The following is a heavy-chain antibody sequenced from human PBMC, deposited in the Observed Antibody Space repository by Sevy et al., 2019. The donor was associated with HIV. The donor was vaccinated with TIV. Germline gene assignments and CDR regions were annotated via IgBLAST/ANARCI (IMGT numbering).Heavy chain of an antibody. CDR3: ARDATTPEARKFDY. D-gene: IGHD2-15*01. J-gene: IGHJ4*02. CDR2: ISAYNGNT. CDR1: GYTFISYR. Sequence: ASVKVSCKASGYTFISYRISWVRQAPGQGLEWMGWISAYNGNTNYAQKLQGRVTMTTDTSTSTAYMELRSLRSDDTAVYYCARDATTPEARKFDYWGQGTLVTVSS. V-gene: IGHV1-18*01.